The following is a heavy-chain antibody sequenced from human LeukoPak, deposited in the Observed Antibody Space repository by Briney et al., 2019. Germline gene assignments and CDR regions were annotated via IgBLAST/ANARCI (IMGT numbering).Heavy chain of an antibody. CDR3: AGTWDYCDSSGLGHI. V-gene: IGHV3-21*01. CDR2: ISSSSSYI. CDR1: GFTFSSYS. Sequence: GGSLRLSCAASGFTFSSYSMNWVRQAPGKGLEWVSSISSSSSYIYYADSVKGRFTISRDNAKNSLYLQMNSLRAEDTAVYYCAGTWDYCDSSGLGHIWGQGTMVTVSS. J-gene: IGHJ3*02. D-gene: IGHD3-22*01.